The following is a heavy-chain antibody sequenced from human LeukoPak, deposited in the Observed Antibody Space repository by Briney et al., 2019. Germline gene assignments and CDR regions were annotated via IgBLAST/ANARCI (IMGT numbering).Heavy chain of an antibody. CDR1: GGSISSYY. CDR2: IHYSGST. J-gene: IGHJ4*02. CDR3: ARLGSGSYYDSRGQFDY. V-gene: IGHV4-59*01. D-gene: IGHD1-26*01. Sequence: SETLSLTCTVSGGSISSYYWSWLRQPPGKGLEWIGYIHYSGSTSYNPSLKSRVTISVDTSKSQFSLKLSSVTAADTAVYYCARLGSGSYYDSRGQFDYWGQGTLVTVSS.